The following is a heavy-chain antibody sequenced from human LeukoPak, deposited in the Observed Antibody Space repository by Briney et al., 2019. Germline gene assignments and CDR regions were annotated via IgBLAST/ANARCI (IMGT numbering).Heavy chain of an antibody. CDR2: IYSGGGT. Sequence: GGSLRLSCAASGFTVSSNYMSWVSQAPGKGLEWGSVIYSGGGTYYADSVRGRFTISRDNSKNTLYLQMNSLRAEDTAVYYCARRSPIAATGTRRLEDWGQGTLVPVSS. CDR3: ARRSPIAATGTRRLED. J-gene: IGHJ4*02. CDR1: GFTVSSNY. D-gene: IGHD6-13*01. V-gene: IGHV3-53*01.